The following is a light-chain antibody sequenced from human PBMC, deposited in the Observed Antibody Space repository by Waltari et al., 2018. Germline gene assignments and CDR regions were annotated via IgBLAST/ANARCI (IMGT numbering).Light chain of an antibody. CDR2: HAS. CDR3: QHYVSLPAT. V-gene: IGKV3-20*01. CDR1: QSVSKY. Sequence: EIVLTQSPGTLSLSPGDRATLSCRASQSVSKYLALYQQKPGQAPRLLIYHASTRAAGIPDRFSGSGYGTDFSLTISRLEAEDFAVYYCQHYVSLPATFGQGTKVEIK. J-gene: IGKJ1*01.